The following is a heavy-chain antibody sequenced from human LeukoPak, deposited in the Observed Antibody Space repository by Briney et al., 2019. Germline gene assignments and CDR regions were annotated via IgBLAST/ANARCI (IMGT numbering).Heavy chain of an antibody. J-gene: IGHJ3*02. CDR2: ISPYNDNA. Sequence: ASVKVSCKASDSTDTTSGTTWFSRSPGQGLEWMGWISPYNDNANYAQKLQGRVTMTTDTSTSTAYMELRSLRSDDTAEYSCAYVGDCSRGSFHTRAFDIWGQGTMVTGSS. D-gene: IGHD2-15*01. V-gene: IGHV1-18*01. CDR1: DSTDTTSG. CDR3: AYVGDCSRGSFHTRAFDI.